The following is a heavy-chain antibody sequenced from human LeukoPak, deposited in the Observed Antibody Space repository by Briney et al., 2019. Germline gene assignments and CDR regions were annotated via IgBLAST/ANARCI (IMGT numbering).Heavy chain of an antibody. V-gene: IGHV4-34*08. CDR3: AVQGEDYYGSGSIDY. CDR2: IYHSGST. CDR1: GFTFSSYY. J-gene: IGHJ4*02. D-gene: IGHD3-10*01. Sequence: GSLRLSCAASGFTFSSYYMSWVRQAPGKGLEWIGEIYHSGSTNYNPSLKSRVTISVDKSKNQFSLKLSSVTAADTAVYYCAVQGEDYYGSGSIDYWGQGTLVTVSS.